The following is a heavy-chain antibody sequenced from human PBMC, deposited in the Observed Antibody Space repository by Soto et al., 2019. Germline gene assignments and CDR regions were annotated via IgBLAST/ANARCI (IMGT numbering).Heavy chain of an antibody. CDR1: GFSFSSYG. D-gene: IGHD1-26*01. V-gene: IGHV3-33*01. Sequence: GGSLRLSCAACGFSFSSYGMHWVRQAPGKGLEWVAVIWYDGSNKYYADSVKGRFTISRDNSKNTLYLQMNSLRAEDTAVYYCARERRGSYLYYYYGMDVWGQGTTVTVSS. J-gene: IGHJ6*02. CDR2: IWYDGSNK. CDR3: ARERRGSYLYYYYGMDV.